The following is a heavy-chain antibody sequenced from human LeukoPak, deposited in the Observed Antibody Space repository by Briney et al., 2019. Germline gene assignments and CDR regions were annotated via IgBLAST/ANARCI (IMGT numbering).Heavy chain of an antibody. V-gene: IGHV3-30*02. D-gene: IGHD2-2*01. CDR3: AKTGVKFCSSTSCYLDY. CDR1: EFTFSSYG. J-gene: IGHJ4*02. Sequence: GGSLRLSCEASEFTFSSYGMHWVRQPPGKGLEWVAFIRYDGNNKYYADSVKGRFTISRDNSKNTLYLQMNSLRAEDTAVYFCAKTGVKFCSSTSCYLDYWGQGALLTVSS. CDR2: IRYDGNNK.